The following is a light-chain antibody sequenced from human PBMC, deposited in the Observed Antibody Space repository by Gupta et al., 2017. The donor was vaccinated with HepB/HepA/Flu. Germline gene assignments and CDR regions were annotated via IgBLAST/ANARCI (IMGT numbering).Light chain of an antibody. CDR1: QSISSY. V-gene: IGKV1-39*01. J-gene: IGKJ3*01. CDR2: AAS. Sequence: IQRTQSPSSLSASVGDRFTITGRASQSISSYLNWYKQKPVKAPKLLIYAASSLQSGVPSSFSGWGSGTYVTITSSSLQLEDFATYYFQHSDSTPRSTFGHGTKVDIK. CDR3: QHSDSTPRST.